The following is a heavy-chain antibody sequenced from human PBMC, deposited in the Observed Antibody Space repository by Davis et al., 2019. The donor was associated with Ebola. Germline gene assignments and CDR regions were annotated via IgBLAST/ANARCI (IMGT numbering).Heavy chain of an antibody. CDR3: ASRLPEWWFDT. Sequence: AASVKVSCKASGYTFTSYYMHWVRQAPGQGLEWMGWINLNSGGTRFAPKFQGRVSMTTDTSIKTGYMELSSLRSDDTAVYYCASRLPEWWFDTWGQGTLVTVSS. V-gene: IGHV1-2*02. J-gene: IGHJ5*02. CDR1: GYTFTSYY. CDR2: INLNSGGT. D-gene: IGHD2-21*01.